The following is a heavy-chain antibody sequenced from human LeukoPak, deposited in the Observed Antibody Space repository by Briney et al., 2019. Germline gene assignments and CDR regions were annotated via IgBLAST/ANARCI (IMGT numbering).Heavy chain of an antibody. D-gene: IGHD6-19*01. V-gene: IGHV1-18*01. CDR1: GYTFTIYG. J-gene: IGHJ4*02. Sequence: ASVKVSCKSSGYTFTIYGISWVRQAPGQGLEWMGWISAYNGNTNYAQKLQGRVTMTTDTSTSTAYMELRSLRSDDTAVYYCATIAVAGYFDYWGQGTLVTVSS. CDR2: ISAYNGNT. CDR3: ATIAVAGYFDY.